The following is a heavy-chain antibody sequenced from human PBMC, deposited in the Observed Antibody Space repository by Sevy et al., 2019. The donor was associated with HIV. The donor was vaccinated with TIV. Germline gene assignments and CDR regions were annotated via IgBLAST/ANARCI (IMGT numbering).Heavy chain of an antibody. Sequence: GGSLRLSCAASGFSLSDHYMDWVRQAPGKGLEWIARTRNKVNSYTTEYAASVKGRFTISRDDSKNSLYLEMNSLKTEDTAVYYCIRPLVGATRGFEYWGQGTLVTVSS. D-gene: IGHD1-26*01. CDR3: IRPLVGATRGFEY. CDR2: TRNKVNSYTT. CDR1: GFSLSDHY. J-gene: IGHJ4*02. V-gene: IGHV3-72*01.